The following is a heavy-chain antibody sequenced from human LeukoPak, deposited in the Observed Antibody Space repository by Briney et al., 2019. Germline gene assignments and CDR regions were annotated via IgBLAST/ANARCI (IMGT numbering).Heavy chain of an antibody. CDR2: INPNSGGT. J-gene: IGHJ5*02. V-gene: IGHV1-2*02. D-gene: IGHD2-2*01. Sequence: ASVKVSCKASGYTFTGYYMHWVRQAPGQGLEWMGWINPNSGGTNYAQKSQGRVTMTRDTSISTAYMELSRLRSDDTAVYYCARVLHRSSTSCYVRRAWFDPWGQGTLVTVSS. CDR3: ARVLHRSSTSCYVRRAWFDP. CDR1: GYTFTGYY.